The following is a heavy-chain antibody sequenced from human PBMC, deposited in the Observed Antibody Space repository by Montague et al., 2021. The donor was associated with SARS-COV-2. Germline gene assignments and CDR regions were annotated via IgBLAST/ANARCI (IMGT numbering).Heavy chain of an antibody. CDR2: ISWNSGSI. CDR3: ARARSGSYYSSFDY. D-gene: IGHD1-26*01. Sequence: SLRLSCAASGFTFGDYSMHWVRQAPGKGLEWVSGISWNSGSIGYADSVKGRFTISRDNSKNTLYLQMSSLRAEDTAVYYCARARSGSYYSSFDYWGQGTLVTVSS. J-gene: IGHJ4*02. CDR1: GFTFGDYS. V-gene: IGHV3-9*01.